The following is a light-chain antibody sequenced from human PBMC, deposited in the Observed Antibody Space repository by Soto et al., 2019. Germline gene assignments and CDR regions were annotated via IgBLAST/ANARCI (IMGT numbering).Light chain of an antibody. Sequence: QSALTQPPSASGSPGQSVTISCTGTSSDVGGYNYVSWYQQYPGRAPKLMIYEVTKRPSGVPDRFSGSKSGNTASLTVSRLQAGDEADYYCSSYAASNNFYFVFGGGTKLTVL. CDR2: EVT. J-gene: IGLJ3*02. CDR3: SSYAASNNFYFV. CDR1: SSDVGGYNY. V-gene: IGLV2-8*01.